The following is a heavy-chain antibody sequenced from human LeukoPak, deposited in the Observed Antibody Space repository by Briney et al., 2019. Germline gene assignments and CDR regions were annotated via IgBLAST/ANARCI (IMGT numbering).Heavy chain of an antibody. Sequence: GESLKISCKGSGYSFTSYWIGWVRPMPGKGLEWMGIIYPGDSDTRYSPSFQGQVTISADKSISTAYLQWSSLKASDTAMSYCARQVPGIPVLVDAFDIWGKGTMVTVSS. D-gene: IGHD2-21*02. CDR1: GYSFTSYW. V-gene: IGHV5-51*01. J-gene: IGHJ3*02. CDR2: IYPGDSDT. CDR3: ARQVPGIPVLVDAFDI.